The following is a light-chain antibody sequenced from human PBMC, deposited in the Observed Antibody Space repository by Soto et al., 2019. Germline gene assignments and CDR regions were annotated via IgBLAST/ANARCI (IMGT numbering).Light chain of an antibody. J-gene: IGKJ2*01. Sequence: EIVLTQSPATLSLSPGERATLSCRASQSVSSYLAWYQQKPGQAPRLLIYDASNRATGIPARFSGSGSGTDCTLTISSREPEDVAVYYCQQRSNWRPYTFGQGTKLEIK. V-gene: IGKV3-11*01. CDR1: QSVSSY. CDR2: DAS. CDR3: QQRSNWRPYT.